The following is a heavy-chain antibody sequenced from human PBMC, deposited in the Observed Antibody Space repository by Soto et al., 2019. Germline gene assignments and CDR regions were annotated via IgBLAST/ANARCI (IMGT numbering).Heavy chain of an antibody. CDR2: IYTSGST. J-gene: IGHJ6*04. CDR3: ERVGYYDSSGRGYYYYGMDV. D-gene: IGHD3-22*01. Sequence: PSETLSLTCTVSGGSISSYYWSWIRQPAGKGLEWIGRIYTSGSTNYNPSLKSRVTMSVDTSKNQFSLKLSSVTAADTAVYYCERVGYYDSSGRGYYYYGMDVWGKRPTVTVSS. V-gene: IGHV4-4*07. CDR1: GGSISSYY.